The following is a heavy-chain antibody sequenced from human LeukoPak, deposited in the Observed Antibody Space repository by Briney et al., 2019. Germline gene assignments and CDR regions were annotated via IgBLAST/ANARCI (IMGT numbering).Heavy chain of an antibody. D-gene: IGHD2-2*01. J-gene: IGHJ4*02. CDR3: AKDLYCSSTSCYQSY. CDR1: GFTFSSYG. Sequence: PGRSLRLSCAASGFTFSSYGMHWVRQAPGKGLEWVSAISGSGGSTYYADSVKGRFTISRDNSKNTLYLQMNSLRAEDTAVYYCAKDLYCSSTSCYQSYWGQGTLVTVSS. CDR2: ISGSGGST. V-gene: IGHV3-23*01.